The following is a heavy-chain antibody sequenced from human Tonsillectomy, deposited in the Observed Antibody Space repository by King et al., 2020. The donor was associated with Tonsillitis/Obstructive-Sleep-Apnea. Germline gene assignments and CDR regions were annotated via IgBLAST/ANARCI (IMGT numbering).Heavy chain of an antibody. CDR2: IKQDGSEK. CDR1: GFTFSTYW. D-gene: IGHD2-2*02. CDR3: ARDEGLYCSSTSCYINYFDH. Sequence: VQLVESGGGLVQPGGSLRLSCAASGFTFSTYWMSWVRQAPGKGLEWVANIKQDGSEKYYVDSVKGRFTISRDNAKNSLYLQMNSLRAEDTAVYYCARDEGLYCSSTSCYINYFDHWGQGTLVTVSS. V-gene: IGHV3-7*03. J-gene: IGHJ4*02.